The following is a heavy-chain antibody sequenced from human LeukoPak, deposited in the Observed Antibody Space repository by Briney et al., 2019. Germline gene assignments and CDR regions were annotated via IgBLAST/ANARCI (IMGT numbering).Heavy chain of an antibody. J-gene: IGHJ4*02. D-gene: IGHD6-13*01. CDR1: GFTFSNYG. Sequence: GGSLRLSCAASGFTFSNYGMHWVRQAPGKGLEWVAVIWYDGSNKYYADSVKGRFTISRDNSKNTLYLQMNSLKAEDTAVYYCARLGSSWTLDYWGQGTLFSVSS. CDR3: ARLGSSWTLDY. V-gene: IGHV3-33*01. CDR2: IWYDGSNK.